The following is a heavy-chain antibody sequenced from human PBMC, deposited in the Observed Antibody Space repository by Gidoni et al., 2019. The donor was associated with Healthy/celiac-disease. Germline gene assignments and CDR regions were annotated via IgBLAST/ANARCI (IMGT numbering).Heavy chain of an antibody. V-gene: IGHV4-61*02. CDR1: GGSISSGSYY. Sequence: QVQLQESGPGLVKPSQTLSLTCTVAGGSISSGSYYWSWIRQPAGKGLEWIGRIYTSGSTNYNPSLKSRVTISVVTSKNQFSLKLSSVTAADTAVYYCAREIRSGYYLVAFDIWGQGTMVTVSS. J-gene: IGHJ3*02. CDR2: IYTSGST. CDR3: AREIRSGYYLVAFDI. D-gene: IGHD3-22*01.